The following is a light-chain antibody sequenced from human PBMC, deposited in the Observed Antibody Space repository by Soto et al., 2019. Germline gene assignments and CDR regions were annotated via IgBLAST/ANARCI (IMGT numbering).Light chain of an antibody. CDR2: DAS. J-gene: IGKJ1*01. CDR1: QSISSW. V-gene: IGKV1-5*01. Sequence: DIQMTQSLSTLSASVGDRVTITCRASQSISSWLAWYQQKPGKAPKLLIYDASSLESGGPSRFSGSGSGTEFTLTISSLQPDDFATYYCQQYNSWWTFGQGTKVEIK. CDR3: QQYNSWWT.